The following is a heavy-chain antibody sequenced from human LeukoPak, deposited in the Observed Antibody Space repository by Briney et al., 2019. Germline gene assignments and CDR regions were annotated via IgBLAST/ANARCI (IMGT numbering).Heavy chain of an antibody. J-gene: IGHJ5*02. CDR2: ISWNSGSI. V-gene: IGHV3-9*01. Sequence: QPGGSLRLSCAASGFTFSSYAMSWVRQAPGKGLEWVSGISWNSGSIGYADSVKGRFTISRDNAKNSLYLQMNSLRAEDTALYYCAKNRTGHSSPLYNWFDPWGKETLVTVSS. CDR1: GFTFSSYA. CDR3: AKNRTGHSSPLYNWFDP. D-gene: IGHD6-13*01.